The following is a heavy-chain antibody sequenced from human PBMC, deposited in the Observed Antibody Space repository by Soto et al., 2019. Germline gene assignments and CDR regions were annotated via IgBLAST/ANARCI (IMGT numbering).Heavy chain of an antibody. D-gene: IGHD6-19*01. Sequence: ASVKVSCKASGGTFSSYAISWVRQAPGQGLEWMGGIIPIFGTANYAQKFQGRVTITADESTSKAYMELSSLRSEDTAVYYCAVAGVRMNPDERTYGMDVWGQGTTVTVSS. J-gene: IGHJ6*02. CDR1: GGTFSSYA. V-gene: IGHV1-69*13. CDR3: AVAGVRMNPDERTYGMDV. CDR2: IIPIFGTA.